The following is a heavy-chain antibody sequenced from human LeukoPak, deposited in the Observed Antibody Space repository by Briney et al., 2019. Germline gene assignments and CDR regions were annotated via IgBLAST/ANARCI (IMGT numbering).Heavy chain of an antibody. CDR1: GGTFSSYA. CDR3: ARLNYYYYYYMDV. CDR2: IIPIFGTA. J-gene: IGHJ6*03. V-gene: IGHV1-69*13. Sequence: GASVKVSCKASGGTFSSYAISWVRQAPGQGLEWMGGIIPIFGTANYAQKFQGRVTITADESTSTAYMELSSLRSEDTAVYYCARLNYYYYYYMDVWGKGTTVAVSS.